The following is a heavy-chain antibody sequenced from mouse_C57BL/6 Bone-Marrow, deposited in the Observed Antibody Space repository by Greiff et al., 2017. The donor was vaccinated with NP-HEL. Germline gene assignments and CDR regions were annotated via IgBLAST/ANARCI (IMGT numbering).Heavy chain of an antibody. Sequence: VQLQQPGAELVRPGSSVKLSCKASGYTFTSYWMHWVKQRPIQGLEWIGNIDSSDSETHYNQKFKDKDTLTVDKSSSTAYMQLSSLTSEDSAVYYCARWRAGNNCWGQGTTLTVAS. J-gene: IGHJ2*01. CDR3: ARWRAGNNC. V-gene: IGHV1-52*01. CDR1: GYTFTSYW. D-gene: IGHD4-1*01. CDR2: IDSSDSET.